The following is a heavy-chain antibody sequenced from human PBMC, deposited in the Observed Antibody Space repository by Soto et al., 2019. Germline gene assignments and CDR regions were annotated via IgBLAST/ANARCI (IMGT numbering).Heavy chain of an antibody. J-gene: IGHJ6*02. D-gene: IGHD2-2*01. CDR2: INHSGST. Sequence: PSETLSLTCAVYGGSFSGYYWSWIRQPPGKGLEWIGEINHSGSTNYNPSLKSRVTISVDTSKNQFSLKLSSVTAADTAVYYCAGAAYAANYYYGMDFWGQGTTVTVSS. CDR3: AGAAYAANYYYGMDF. V-gene: IGHV4-34*01. CDR1: GGSFSGYY.